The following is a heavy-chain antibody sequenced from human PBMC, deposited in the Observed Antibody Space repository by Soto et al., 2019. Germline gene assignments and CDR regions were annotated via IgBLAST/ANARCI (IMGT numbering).Heavy chain of an antibody. D-gene: IGHD1-20*01. V-gene: IGHV3-66*01. Sequence: GGSLRLSCAASGFTVSSNYMSWVRQAPGKGLEWVSVIYSGGSTYYADSVKGRFTISRHNSKNTLYLQMNSLRAEDTAVYYCARTSGITGTTAFDIWGQGTMVTASS. CDR1: GFTVSSNY. CDR3: ARTSGITGTTAFDI. CDR2: IYSGGST. J-gene: IGHJ3*02.